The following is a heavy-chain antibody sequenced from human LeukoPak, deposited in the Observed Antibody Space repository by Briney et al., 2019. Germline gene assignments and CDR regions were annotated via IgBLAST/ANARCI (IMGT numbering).Heavy chain of an antibody. Sequence: KASETLSLTCTVSGGSVSSGSYYWSWIRQPAGKGLEWIGHIYTDGSTDYNPSLKSRVAISVDTSKNQFSLRLSSVTAADTAVYFCAREPRSTLLAAAFDYWGQGTLVTVSS. D-gene: IGHD6-25*01. V-gene: IGHV4-61*09. J-gene: IGHJ4*02. CDR3: AREPRSTLLAAAFDY. CDR1: GGSVSSGSYY. CDR2: IYTDGST.